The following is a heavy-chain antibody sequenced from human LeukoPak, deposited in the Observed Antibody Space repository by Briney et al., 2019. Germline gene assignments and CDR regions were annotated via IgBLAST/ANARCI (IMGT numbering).Heavy chain of an antibody. CDR1: GYTFTGYH. CDR2: ISAYNGNT. Sequence: ASVKVSCKASGYTFTGYHVHWVRQAPGQGLEWMGWISAYNGNTNYAQKLQGRVTMTTDTSTSTAYMELRSLRSDDTAVYYCAREQQWWFDPWGQGTLVTVSS. V-gene: IGHV1-18*04. D-gene: IGHD6-13*01. J-gene: IGHJ5*02. CDR3: AREQQWWFDP.